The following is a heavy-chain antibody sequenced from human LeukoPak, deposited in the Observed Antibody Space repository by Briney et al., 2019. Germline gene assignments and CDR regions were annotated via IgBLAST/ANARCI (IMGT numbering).Heavy chain of an antibody. V-gene: IGHV3-13*01. D-gene: IGHD2-15*01. CDR3: ASYSEQSVGGAFDI. J-gene: IGHJ3*02. CDR2: IDIPGNT. CDR1: GFTLSYYD. Sequence: PGGSLRLSCAASGFTLSYYDMHWVRQATGKGLEWVSGIDIPGNTYYPDSVKGRFTMSRESAKNSLYLQMNSLRAEDTAVYYCASYSEQSVGGAFDIWGQGTMVTVSS.